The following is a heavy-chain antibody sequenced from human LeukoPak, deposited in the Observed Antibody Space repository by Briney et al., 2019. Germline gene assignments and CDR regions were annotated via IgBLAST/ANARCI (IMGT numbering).Heavy chain of an antibody. V-gene: IGHV1-2*02. Sequence: GASVKVSCKASGYTFTGYYMHWVRQAPGQGLEWMGWINPNSGGTNYAQKFQGRVTMTRDTSISTAYMELSRLRSDDTAVYYCARELKGAYCSGGSCYYGPWGQGTLVTVSS. J-gene: IGHJ5*02. CDR2: INPNSGGT. CDR1: GYTFTGYY. D-gene: IGHD2-15*01. CDR3: ARELKGAYCSGGSCYYGP.